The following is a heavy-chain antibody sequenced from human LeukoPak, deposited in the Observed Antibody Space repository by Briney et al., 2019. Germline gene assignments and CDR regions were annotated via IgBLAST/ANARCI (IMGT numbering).Heavy chain of an antibody. CDR2: ISWNSGSI. D-gene: IGHD3-10*01. CDR1: GFTFEDYD. CDR3: AKGYGSVRYMGSAFDI. Sequence: GGSLRLSCAASGFTFEDYDMHWVRQAPGKGLEWVSGISWNSGSIGYADSVKRRFTISRDNSKNSLYLQMISLRAEDTALYYWAKGYGSVRYMGSAFDIWGQGTMVTVSS. V-gene: IGHV3-9*01. J-gene: IGHJ3*02.